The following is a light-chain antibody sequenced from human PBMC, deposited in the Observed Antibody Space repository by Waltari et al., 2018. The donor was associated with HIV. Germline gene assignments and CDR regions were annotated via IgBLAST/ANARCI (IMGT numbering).Light chain of an antibody. CDR2: DVS. V-gene: IGLV2-11*01. Sequence: QSALTQPRSVSGSPGQSVTISCTGTSSDVGGYNFVAWYQKHPGKAPKLVICDVSKWPSRVPDRFSGSKSVNTASRTISGLQAEDEADYYCCSYTGSYTWVFGGGTELTVL. J-gene: IGLJ3*02. CDR1: SSDVGGYNF. CDR3: CSYTGSYTWV.